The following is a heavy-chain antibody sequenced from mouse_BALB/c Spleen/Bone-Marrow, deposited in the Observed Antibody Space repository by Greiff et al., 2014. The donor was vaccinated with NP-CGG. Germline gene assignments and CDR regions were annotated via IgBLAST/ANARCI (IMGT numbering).Heavy chain of an antibody. Sequence: EVKLVESGPELVKPGASVKISCKASGYTFTDYNMHWVKQSHEKSLEWIGYIYPYNGGTGYNQKFKSKATLTVDNSSSTAYMELRSLTSEDSAVYYCARSYGNWYFDVWGAGTTVTVSS. CDR1: GYTFTDYN. J-gene: IGHJ1*01. D-gene: IGHD2-10*02. CDR3: ARSYGNWYFDV. V-gene: IGHV1S29*02. CDR2: IYPYNGGT.